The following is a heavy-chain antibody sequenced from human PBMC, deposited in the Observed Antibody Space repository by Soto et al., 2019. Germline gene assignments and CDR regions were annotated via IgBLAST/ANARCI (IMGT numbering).Heavy chain of an antibody. CDR3: XXXXNYYGSGXYYIGDSGTPDY. Sequence: QVQLVQSGAEVKKPGASVKVSCKASGYTFTSYYMHWVRQAPGQGLEWMGIINPSGGSTSYAQKFQGRVTMTXXXXXXXXXXXXXXXXXXXXXXXXXXXXXNYYGSGXYYIGDSGTPDYWGQGTLVTVSS. D-gene: IGHD3-10*01. CDR1: GYTFTSYY. CDR2: INPSGGST. J-gene: IGHJ4*02. V-gene: IGHV1-46*01.